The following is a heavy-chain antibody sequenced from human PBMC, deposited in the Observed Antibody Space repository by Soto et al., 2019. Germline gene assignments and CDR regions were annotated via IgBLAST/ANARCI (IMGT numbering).Heavy chain of an antibody. D-gene: IGHD3-9*01. CDR1: GGSISSSNW. CDR2: IYHSGST. CDR3: ARAEEAYYILTGQITLFFDY. Sequence: SETLSLTCAVSGGSISSSNWWSWVRQPPGKGLEWIGEIYHSGSTNYNPSLKSRVTISVDKSKNQFSLKLSSVTAADTAVYYCARAEEAYYILTGQITLFFDYWGQGTLVTVSS. J-gene: IGHJ4*02. V-gene: IGHV4-4*02.